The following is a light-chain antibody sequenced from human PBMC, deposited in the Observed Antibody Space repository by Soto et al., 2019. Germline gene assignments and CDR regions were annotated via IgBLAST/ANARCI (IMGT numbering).Light chain of an antibody. CDR3: QHYNSYPWT. V-gene: IGKV1-5*03. CDR1: QSISSW. J-gene: IGKJ1*01. Sequence: DIQMTQSPSTLSASVGDRVTITCRASQSISSWLAWYQRKPGKAPKLLIYKASSLESGVPSRFSGSGSGTEFTLTNSSLQPDDFATYYCQHYNSYPWTFGQGTKVEIK. CDR2: KAS.